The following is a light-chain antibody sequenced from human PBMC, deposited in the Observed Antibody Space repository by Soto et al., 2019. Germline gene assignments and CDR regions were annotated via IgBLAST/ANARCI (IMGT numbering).Light chain of an antibody. Sequence: QSVLTQPPSVSGAPGQRVTISCTGSNSNIGAGYDVHWYQQLPGTAPKLLIYGHSNRPSGVPDRFSGSKSGTPASLAITGLQAEDEADYYCQSYDSSLSTYVFGTGTKLTVL. CDR2: GHS. CDR1: NSNIGAGYD. J-gene: IGLJ1*01. CDR3: QSYDSSLSTYV. V-gene: IGLV1-40*01.